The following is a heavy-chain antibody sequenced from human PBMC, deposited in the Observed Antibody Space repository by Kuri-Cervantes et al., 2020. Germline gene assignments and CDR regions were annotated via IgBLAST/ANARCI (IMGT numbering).Heavy chain of an antibody. CDR3: AKMAAQYYYGSGSPSGDY. J-gene: IGHJ4*02. CDR2: IYSGGST. D-gene: IGHD3-10*01. Sequence: LSLTCAASGFTVSSNYMSWVRQAPGKGLEWVSVIYSGGSTYYADSVKGRFTISRDNSKNTLYLQMSSLRAEDTAVYYCAKMAAQYYYGSGSPSGDYWGQGTLVTVSS. V-gene: IGHV3-66*02. CDR1: GFTVSSNY.